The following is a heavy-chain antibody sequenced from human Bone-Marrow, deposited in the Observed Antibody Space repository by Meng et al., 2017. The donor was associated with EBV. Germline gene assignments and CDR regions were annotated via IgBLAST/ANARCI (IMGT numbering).Heavy chain of an antibody. Sequence: QITLKESGPPLVKPTQTPPLTCTFSGFSLSTPGVGVGWIRQPPGEALEWLAVIYWDDDKRYSPSLKSRLTITKDTSKQKVVLTMTNMDPVDTATYYCAHRRDYSYFDYWGQGTLVTVSS. CDR2: IYWDDDK. V-gene: IGHV2-5*02. J-gene: IGHJ4*02. CDR1: GFSLSTPGVG. D-gene: IGHD2-21*01. CDR3: AHRRDYSYFDY.